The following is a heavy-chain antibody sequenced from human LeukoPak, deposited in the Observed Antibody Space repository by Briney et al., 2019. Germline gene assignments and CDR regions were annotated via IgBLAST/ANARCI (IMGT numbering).Heavy chain of an antibody. CDR1: GGAISGYY. CDR3: AREGYYGSGSYYNEGYFDY. CDR2: IHHSGSA. D-gene: IGHD3-10*01. V-gene: IGHV4-59*01. Sequence: SETLSLTCTVSGGAISGYYWNWIRQSPGKGPEWIGHIHHSGSANYNPSLQSRVTISLDTPRNQFSLKLSSVTAADSAVYYCAREGYYGSGSYYNEGYFDYWGQGTLVTVSS. J-gene: IGHJ4*02.